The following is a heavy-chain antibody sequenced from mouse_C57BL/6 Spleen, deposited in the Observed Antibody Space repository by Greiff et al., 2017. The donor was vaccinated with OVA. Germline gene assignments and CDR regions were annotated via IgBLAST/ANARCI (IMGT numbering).Heavy chain of an antibody. J-gene: IGHJ1*03. CDR1: GYTFTDYY. V-gene: IGHV1-19*01. Sequence: DVQLQESGPVLVKPGASVKMSCKASGYTFTDYYMTWVKQSPGKSLEWIGVINPYNGGTSYNQKFKGKATLTVDKSSSTAYMELNSLTSEDSAVYYCARGYYGSSRYFDVWGTGTTVTVSS. CDR3: ARGYYGSSRYFDV. CDR2: INPYNGGT. D-gene: IGHD1-1*01.